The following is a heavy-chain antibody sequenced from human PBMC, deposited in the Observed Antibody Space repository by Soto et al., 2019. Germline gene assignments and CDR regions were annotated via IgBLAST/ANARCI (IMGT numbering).Heavy chain of an antibody. CDR1: GGTFSSYA. Sequence: VASVKVFCKASGGTFSSYAISWVRQAPGQGLEWMGGIIPIFGTANYAQKFQGRVTITADKSTSTAYMELSSLRSEDTAVYYCARDKSRVYYDILTGYSPRIGYYYYGMDVWGHGTTVTVSS. D-gene: IGHD3-9*01. V-gene: IGHV1-69*06. J-gene: IGHJ6*02. CDR2: IIPIFGTA. CDR3: ARDKSRVYYDILTGYSPRIGYYYYGMDV.